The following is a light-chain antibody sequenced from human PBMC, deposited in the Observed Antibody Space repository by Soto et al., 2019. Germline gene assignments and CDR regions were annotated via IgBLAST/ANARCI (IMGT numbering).Light chain of an antibody. CDR1: QGVSSN. J-gene: IGKJ2*01. CDR2: GAS. Sequence: EIMMTQSPVTLSVSPGERATLSCTASQGVSSNLAWYQQKPGQAPRLLIYGASTRATGIPARFSGSGSGTEFTLTISSLQSEDFAVYYCQQYNNWPYTFGQGTKLEIK. CDR3: QQYNNWPYT. V-gene: IGKV3-15*01.